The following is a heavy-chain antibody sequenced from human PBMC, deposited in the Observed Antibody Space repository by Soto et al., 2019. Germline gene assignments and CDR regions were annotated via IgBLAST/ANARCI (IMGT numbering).Heavy chain of an antibody. CDR2: ISANNDHT. Sequence: QVQLLQSGAAVKKPGASVKVSCRASGYTLNTYGITCVRQAPGQGLDCMGWISANNDHTNSPQKLQGRVTMTTDTPTSTSYRELRSLTYDDTAVYYCARVKYFDYWGQGTLVTVSS. J-gene: IGHJ4*02. CDR1: GYTLNTYG. V-gene: IGHV1-18*01. CDR3: ARVKYFDY.